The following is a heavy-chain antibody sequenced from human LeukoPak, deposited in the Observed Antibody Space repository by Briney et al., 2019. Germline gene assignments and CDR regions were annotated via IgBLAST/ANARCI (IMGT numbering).Heavy chain of an antibody. CDR3: ARELDIVATGEIDY. J-gene: IGHJ4*02. Sequence: GGSLRLSCAASGFTFSSNSMNWVRQAPGRGLEWVSYISSSSSTIYYADSVKGRFTISRDNAKNSIYLQMNSLRAEDTAVYYCARELDIVATGEIDYWGQGTLVTVSS. CDR1: GFTFSSNS. D-gene: IGHD5-12*01. V-gene: IGHV3-48*01. CDR2: ISSSSSTI.